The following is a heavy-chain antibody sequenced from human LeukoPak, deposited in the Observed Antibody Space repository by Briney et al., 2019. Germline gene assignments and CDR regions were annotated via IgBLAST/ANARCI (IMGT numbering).Heavy chain of an antibody. CDR3: AKFAGPEGGNGLMGDY. D-gene: IGHD4-23*01. V-gene: IGHV3-7*03. CDR2: INSDGSEG. Sequence: GGSLRLSCAVSGFTFSGFWMSWSRQAPGKGLEWVASINSDGSEGYYADVVKGRFTISRDNAKNSLYLQINSLRAEDTAVYYCAKFAGPEGGNGLMGDYWGQGTLVTVSS. CDR1: GFTFSGFW. J-gene: IGHJ4*02.